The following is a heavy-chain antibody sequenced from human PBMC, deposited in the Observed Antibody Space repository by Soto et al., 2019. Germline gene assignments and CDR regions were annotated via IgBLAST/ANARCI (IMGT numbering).Heavy chain of an antibody. CDR3: ARAIVVVTATLFDP. D-gene: IGHD2-21*02. V-gene: IGHV1-69*13. Sequence: GASVKVCCKASGGTFSSYAISWVRQAPGQGLEWMGGIIPIFGTANYAQKFQGRVTITADESTSTAYMELSSLRSEDTAVYYCARAIVVVTATLFDPWGQGTLVTVSS. CDR2: IIPIFGTA. J-gene: IGHJ5*02. CDR1: GGTFSSYA.